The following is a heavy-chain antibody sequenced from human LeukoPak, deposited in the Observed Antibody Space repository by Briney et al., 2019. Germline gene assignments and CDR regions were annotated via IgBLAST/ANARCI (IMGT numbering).Heavy chain of an antibody. V-gene: IGHV4-30-4*01. CDR3: ARDVPPLSGGSGSYYNGY. CDR2: IYYSGST. Sequence: LRLSCTVSGGSISSGDYYWSWIRQPPGKGLEWIGYIYYSGSTYYNPSLKSRVTISVDTSKNQFSLKLSSVTAADTAVYYCARDVPPLSGGSGSYYNGYWGQGTLVTVSS. J-gene: IGHJ4*02. D-gene: IGHD3-10*01. CDR1: GGSISSGDYY.